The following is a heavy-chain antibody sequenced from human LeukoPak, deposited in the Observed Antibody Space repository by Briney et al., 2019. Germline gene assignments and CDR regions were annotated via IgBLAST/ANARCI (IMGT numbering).Heavy chain of an antibody. CDR3: ARERNFYYFDY. Sequence: GGSLRLPCAASGFTFNDYTMTWVRQAPGKGLEWVSSITGDCNYIFYADSVKGRFTISRDNAQNSLFLELNSLRGEDTAVYYCARERNFYYFDYWGQGALVTVSS. CDR2: ITGDCNYI. J-gene: IGHJ4*02. CDR1: GFTFNDYT. V-gene: IGHV3-21*01. D-gene: IGHD3-3*01.